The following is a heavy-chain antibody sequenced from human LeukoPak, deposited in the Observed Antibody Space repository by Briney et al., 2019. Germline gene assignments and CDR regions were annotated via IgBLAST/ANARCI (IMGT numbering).Heavy chain of an antibody. CDR3: ARGVLYYYYGMDV. J-gene: IGHJ6*02. V-gene: IGHV4-31*03. Sequence: PSQTLSLTCTVSGGSISSGGYYWSWIRQHPGKGLEWIGYIYYSGSTYYNPSLKSRVTISVDTSKNQFSLKLSSVTAADTAVYYCARGVLYYYYGMDVWGQGTTVTVSS. CDR1: GGSISSGGYY. CDR2: IYYSGST. D-gene: IGHD5/OR15-5a*01.